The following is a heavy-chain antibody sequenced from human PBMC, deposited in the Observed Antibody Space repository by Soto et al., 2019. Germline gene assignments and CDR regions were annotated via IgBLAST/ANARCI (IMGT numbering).Heavy chain of an antibody. Sequence: SETLSLTCAVSGYSISSDYYWGWLRQPPGKGLEWIGSIYHGGSTYYNPSLNSLVTLSIDMTNNHVSLILNSVTAADTPAYYSARVGTAVPYYEDGSPCSFENWLEPWGQGTLVTVSS. V-gene: IGHV4-38-2*01. CDR3: ARVGTAVPYYEDGSPCSFENWLEP. CDR1: GYSISSDYY. D-gene: IGHD3-3*01. J-gene: IGHJ5*02. CDR2: IYHGGST.